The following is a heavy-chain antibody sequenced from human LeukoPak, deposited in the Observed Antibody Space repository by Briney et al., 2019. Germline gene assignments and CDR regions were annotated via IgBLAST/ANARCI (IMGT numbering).Heavy chain of an antibody. Sequence: ASVKVSCKASGYTFTSYDINWVRQATGRGFEGMGWMNPNSGNTGYAQKFQGRVTMTRNTSISTAYMELSSLRSEDTAVYYCARGQRGYSGYDLNYYYYMDVWGKGTTVTVSS. CDR2: MNPNSGNT. V-gene: IGHV1-8*01. D-gene: IGHD5-12*01. CDR1: GYTFTSYD. J-gene: IGHJ6*03. CDR3: ARGQRGYSGYDLNYYYYMDV.